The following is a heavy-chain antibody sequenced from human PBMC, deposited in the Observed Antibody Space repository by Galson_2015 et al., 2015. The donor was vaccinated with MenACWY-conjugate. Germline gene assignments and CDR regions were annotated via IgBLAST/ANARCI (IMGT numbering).Heavy chain of an antibody. V-gene: IGHV6-1*01. CDR2: TYHRSKWYN. CDR1: GDSVSSNSAA. J-gene: IGHJ4*02. CDR3: ATDYGDYDWRFDY. Sequence: CAISGDSVSSNSAAWSWIRQSPSRGLEWLGRTYHRSKWYNDYAESVRSRITINPDIPKNQFSLQLNSVTPEDTAVYYCATDYGDYDWRFDYWGQGILVTVSS. D-gene: IGHD4-17*01.